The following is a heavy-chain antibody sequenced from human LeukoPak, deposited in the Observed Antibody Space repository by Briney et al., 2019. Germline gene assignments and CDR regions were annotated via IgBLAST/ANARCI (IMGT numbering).Heavy chain of an antibody. CDR1: GFTFSSYG. D-gene: IGHD1-1*01. Sequence: GGSLRLSCAASGFTFSSYGMHWVRQAPGKGLVWVSRINSDGSSTSYADSVKGRFTISRDNAKNTLYLQMNSLRAEDTAVYYCASWYMGYYFDYWGQGTLVTVSS. CDR3: ASWYMGYYFDY. V-gene: IGHV3-74*01. J-gene: IGHJ4*02. CDR2: INSDGSST.